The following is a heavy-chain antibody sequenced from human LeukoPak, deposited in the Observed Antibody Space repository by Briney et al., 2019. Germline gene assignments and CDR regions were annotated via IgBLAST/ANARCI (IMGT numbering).Heavy chain of an antibody. J-gene: IGHJ6*02. V-gene: IGHV1-69*13. CDR1: GGTFSSYA. Sequence: ASVKVSCKASGGTFSSYAISWVRQAPGQGLEWMGGIIPIFGTANYAQKFQGRVTITADESTSTAYMELSSLRSEDTAVYYCARTSYYDILTYYYYYGTDVWGQGTTVTVSS. D-gene: IGHD3-9*01. CDR2: IIPIFGTA. CDR3: ARTSYYDILTYYYYYGTDV.